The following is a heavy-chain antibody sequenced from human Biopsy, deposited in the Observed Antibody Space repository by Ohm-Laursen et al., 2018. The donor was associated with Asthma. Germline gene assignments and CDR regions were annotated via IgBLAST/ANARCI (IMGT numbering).Heavy chain of an antibody. CDR1: GDSITSGGCC. CDR2: IHHSGTS. D-gene: IGHD6-19*01. V-gene: IGHV4-31*03. CDR3: VRQSGYRSGWPKLLFVYYGMDV. J-gene: IGHJ6*02. Sequence: PSQTLSLTCTVSGDSITSGGCCWNWIRQHPGKGLEWIGYIHHSGTSYFNPSLKSRVSFSRDTSKNQFSLRLTYVTAADTAQYYCVRQSGYRSGWPKLLFVYYGMDVWGPGTTVTVPS.